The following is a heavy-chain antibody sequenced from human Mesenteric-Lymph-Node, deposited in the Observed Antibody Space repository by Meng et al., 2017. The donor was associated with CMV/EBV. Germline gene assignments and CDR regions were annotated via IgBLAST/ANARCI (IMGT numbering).Heavy chain of an antibody. D-gene: IGHD3-10*01. Sequence: GSFSGYYWNWIRKPPGKGREGIGEINHSGSTNYNPSLKSRVTISVDTSKNQFSLKLSSVTAADTAVYYCARGRGTIITMVRGRWFDPWGQGTLVTVSS. CDR1: GSFSGYY. V-gene: IGHV4-34*01. CDR3: ARGRGTIITMVRGRWFDP. J-gene: IGHJ5*02. CDR2: INHSGST.